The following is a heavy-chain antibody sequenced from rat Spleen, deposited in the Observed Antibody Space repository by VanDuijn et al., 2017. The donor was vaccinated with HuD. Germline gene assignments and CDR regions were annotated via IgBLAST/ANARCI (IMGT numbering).Heavy chain of an antibody. V-gene: IGHV2-63*01. CDR3: TIHPRY. J-gene: IGHJ2*01. CDR2: MRYNGDT. D-gene: IGHD3-1*01. Sequence: QVQLKESGPGLVRPSQTLSLTCTVSGLSLTSYNVHWIRQFPGKGLEWMGRMRYNGDTSYNSAFKSRLSISRDTSKNQVFLKMNSLQTDDTGTYYCTIHPRYWGQGVMVTVSS. CDR1: GLSLTSYN.